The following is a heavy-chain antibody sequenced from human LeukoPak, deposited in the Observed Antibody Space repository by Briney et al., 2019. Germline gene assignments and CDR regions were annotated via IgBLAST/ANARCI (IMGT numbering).Heavy chain of an antibody. CDR3: ARNPAADNWFDP. CDR1: GFTVSSNY. Sequence: GGSLRLSCVASGFTVSSNYMTWVRQAPGKGLEWVAVLYSGGSIYYTDSVKGRFTISRDNSKNTLYLQMNSLRVEDTAVYYCARNPAADNWFDPWGQGTLVTVSS. J-gene: IGHJ5*02. CDR2: LYSGGSI. D-gene: IGHD6-13*01. V-gene: IGHV3-66*02.